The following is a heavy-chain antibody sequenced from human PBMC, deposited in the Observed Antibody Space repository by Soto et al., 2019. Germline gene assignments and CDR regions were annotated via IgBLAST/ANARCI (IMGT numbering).Heavy chain of an antibody. D-gene: IGHD3-3*01. CDR3: AGRNYYDFWWFDP. CDR1: GGSISSYY. Sequence: SETLSLTCTVSGGSISSYYWSWIRQPPGKGLEWIGYIHYSGTTNYNPSLKSRVTISVDTSKNQFSLKLSSVTAADTAVYYCAGRNYYDFWWFDPWGQGTLVTVSS. CDR2: IHYSGTT. V-gene: IGHV4-59*01. J-gene: IGHJ5*02.